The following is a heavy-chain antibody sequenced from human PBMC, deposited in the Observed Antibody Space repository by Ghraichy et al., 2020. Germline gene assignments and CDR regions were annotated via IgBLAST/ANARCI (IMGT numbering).Heavy chain of an antibody. CDR1: GFTFSSYA. Sequence: GGSLRLSCAASGFTFSSYAMSWVRQAPGKGLEWVAAISGSGCATYYAYSAQGRFTIIRDSAKNTMELQMNSQSAEDTAAYYCAKRPDSSGSIYYFDYWGQRTLVTVSS. CDR3: AKRPDSSGSIYYFDY. J-gene: IGHJ4*02. D-gene: IGHD2-2*01. CDR2: ISGSGCAT. V-gene: IGHV3-23*01.